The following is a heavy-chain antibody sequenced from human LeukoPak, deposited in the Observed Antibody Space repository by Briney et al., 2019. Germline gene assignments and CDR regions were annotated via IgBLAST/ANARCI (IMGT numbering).Heavy chain of an antibody. CDR3: ARDRGRWTYFDY. CDR2: ISYDGNNK. CDR1: GFSFSSYA. J-gene: IGHJ4*02. Sequence: PRGSLRLSCAASGFSFSSYAVYWVCHTPGKGLEWVAVISYDGNNKYSADSVKGRFTISRDNSKNELYLQMRSLRVEDTAIYYCARDRGRWTYFDYWGQGTLVTVSS. D-gene: IGHD3-10*01. V-gene: IGHV3-30*04.